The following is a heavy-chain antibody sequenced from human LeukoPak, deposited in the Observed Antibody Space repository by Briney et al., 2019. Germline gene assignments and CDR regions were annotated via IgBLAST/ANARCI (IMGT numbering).Heavy chain of an antibody. Sequence: GGSLRLSCAASGFTFSTFAMLWVRQPRGKGLEWVSSIFPSGGEIHYADSVRGRFTISRDNSKSTLSLQMNSLRAEDTAVYYCARDRLHYVEYEKTFDYWGQGTLVTVSS. D-gene: IGHD4-17*01. CDR3: ARDRLHYVEYEKTFDY. V-gene: IGHV3-23*01. CDR2: IFPSGGEI. CDR1: GFTFSTFA. J-gene: IGHJ4*02.